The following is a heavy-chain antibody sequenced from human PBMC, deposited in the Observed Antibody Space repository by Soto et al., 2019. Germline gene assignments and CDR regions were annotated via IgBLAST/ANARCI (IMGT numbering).Heavy chain of an antibody. J-gene: IGHJ6*02. V-gene: IGHV3-30*18. D-gene: IGHD6-13*01. CDR3: AKDRRTYAVAAARGANGMGV. CDR2: ISYDGSNK. CDR1: GFPFNSYS. Sequence: PGGSLRLSCAASGFPFNSYSMHWVRQAPGKGLEWVAVISYDGSNKYYADSVKGRFTISRDNSKNTLYLQMNSLRAEDTAVYYCAKDRRTYAVAAARGANGMGVWGQGTTVTVSS.